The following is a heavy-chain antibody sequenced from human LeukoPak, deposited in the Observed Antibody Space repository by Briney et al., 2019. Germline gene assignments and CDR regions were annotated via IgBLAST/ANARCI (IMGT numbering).Heavy chain of an antibody. CDR1: GGSISSSSYY. J-gene: IGHJ6*03. D-gene: IGHD6-13*01. CDR3: ARDREGSSTGLYYYYMDV. CDR2: IYYSGST. V-gene: IGHV4-39*07. Sequence: SSETLSPTCTVSGGSISSSSYYWGWIRQPPGKGLEWIGSIYYSGSTYYNPSLKSRVTISVDTSKNQFSLKLSSVTAADTAVYYCARDREGSSTGLYYYYMDVWGKGTTVTVSS.